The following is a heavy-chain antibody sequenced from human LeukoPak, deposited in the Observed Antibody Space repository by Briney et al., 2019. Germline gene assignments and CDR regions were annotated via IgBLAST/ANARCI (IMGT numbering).Heavy chain of an antibody. CDR3: ARGGKLLFFDY. Sequence: GGSLRLSCAASGFTFSSYEMNWVRQAPGKGLEWVSYISSSGSTIYYADSVKGRFTISRDNAKNSLYLQMSSLRAEDTAVYYCARGGKLLFFDYWGQGTLVTVSS. CDR1: GFTFSSYE. D-gene: IGHD2-15*01. V-gene: IGHV3-48*03. J-gene: IGHJ4*02. CDR2: ISSSGSTI.